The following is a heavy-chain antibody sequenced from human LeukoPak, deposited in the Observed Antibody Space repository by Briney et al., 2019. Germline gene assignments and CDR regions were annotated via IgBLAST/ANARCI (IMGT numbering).Heavy chain of an antibody. D-gene: IGHD1-14*01. CDR1: GGSFSGYY. CDR3: ARGAATDGTARRTPRNNWFDP. CDR2: INHSGST. V-gene: IGHV4-34*01. J-gene: IGHJ5*02. Sequence: SETLSLTCAVYGGSFSGYYWSWIRQPPGRGREWIGEINHSGSTNHNPSLKSRVTISVETSKNQSSLKLSSVTAADTAVYYCARGAATDGTARRTPRNNWFDPWGQGTLVTVSS.